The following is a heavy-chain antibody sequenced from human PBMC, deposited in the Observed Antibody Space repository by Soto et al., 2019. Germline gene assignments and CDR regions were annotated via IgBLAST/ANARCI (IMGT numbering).Heavy chain of an antibody. Sequence: QVQLVQSGAEVKKPGASVKVSCKASGYSFITYGISWVRQAPGQGLEWMGWISTYNGNTNYAQKLQGRMTMTTDTSTITGNRELRSLRSDDTAVYYCARDLPTSSIRARDYYYAMDVWGQGTTVTVSS. CDR2: ISTYNGNT. CDR3: ARDLPTSSIRARDYYYAMDV. J-gene: IGHJ6*02. D-gene: IGHD6-6*01. V-gene: IGHV1-18*01. CDR1: GYSFITYG.